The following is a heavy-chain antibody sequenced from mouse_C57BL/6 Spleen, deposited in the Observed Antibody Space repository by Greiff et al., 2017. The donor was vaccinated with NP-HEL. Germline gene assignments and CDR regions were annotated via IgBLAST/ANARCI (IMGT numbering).Heavy chain of an antibody. D-gene: IGHD2-3*01. CDR1: GYAFSSYW. V-gene: IGHV1-80*01. Sequence: QVQLQQSGAELVKPGASVKISCKASGYAFSSYWMNWVKQRPGKGLEWIGQIYPGDGDTNYNGKFKGKATLTADKSSSTAYMQLSSLTSEDSAVYFCARWGDGYYNARDYWGQGTSVTVSS. CDR3: ARWGDGYYNARDY. J-gene: IGHJ4*01. CDR2: IYPGDGDT.